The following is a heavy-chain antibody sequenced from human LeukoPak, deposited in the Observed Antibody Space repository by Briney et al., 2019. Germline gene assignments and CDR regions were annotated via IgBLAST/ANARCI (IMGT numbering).Heavy chain of an antibody. CDR3: AKVPSDLGGSGSNNYFDC. CDR1: GFTFSNDD. Sequence: PGGSLRLSCVASGFTFSNDDMSWVRQAQGKGLEWVSSITSSGGDKYYAESVRGRFTISIDNPRSTLYLQMNSLRAEDTAVYYCAKVPSDLGGSGSNNYFDCWGQGALVTVSS. CDR2: ITSSGGDK. V-gene: IGHV3-23*01. D-gene: IGHD3-10*01. J-gene: IGHJ4*02.